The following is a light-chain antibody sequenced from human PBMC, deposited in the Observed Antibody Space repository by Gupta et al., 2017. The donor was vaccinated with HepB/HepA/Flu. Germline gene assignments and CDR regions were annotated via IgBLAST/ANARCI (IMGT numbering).Light chain of an antibody. CDR2: SNA. CDR1: SSNIGSNT. J-gene: IGLJ3*02. Sequence: QSVLPQPPSASGTPGQRVTISCSGSSSNIGSNTVHWYQQLPGTAPKLLIHSNAQRPSGVPARFSGSKSGTSAALAISGLQAEDEADYYCAAWDDSRSGWVFGGGTKLTVL. CDR3: AAWDDSRSGWV. V-gene: IGLV1-44*01.